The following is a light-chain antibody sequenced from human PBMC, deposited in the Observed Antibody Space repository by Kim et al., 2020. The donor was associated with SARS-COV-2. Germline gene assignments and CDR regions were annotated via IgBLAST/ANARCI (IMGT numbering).Light chain of an antibody. J-gene: IGLJ1*01. Sequence: SYELTQPPSVSVSPGQTATITCSGDKLGDRFASWYQLKPGQSPVLVIYQDSRRPSGIPERFSGSNSCNTATLTISGTQAMDEADYYCQAWDTKVFGTGTK. V-gene: IGLV3-1*01. CDR3: QAWDTKV. CDR2: QDS. CDR1: KLGDRF.